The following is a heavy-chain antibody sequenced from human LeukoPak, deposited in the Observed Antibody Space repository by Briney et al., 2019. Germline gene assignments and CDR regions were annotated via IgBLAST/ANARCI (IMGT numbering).Heavy chain of an antibody. CDR2: ISHSGAIT. CDR3: VKDSPITQYYFYYMDV. Sequence: GGSLRLSCAASGFTFSTYAMNWVRQAPGKGLEWVSVISHSGAITDYADSVKGRFTISRDNSKNTLYLQMNSLRAEDTAVYYCVKDSPITQYYFYYMDVWGKGTTVTVSS. V-gene: IGHV3-23*01. CDR1: GFTFSTYA. D-gene: IGHD5-12*01. J-gene: IGHJ6*03.